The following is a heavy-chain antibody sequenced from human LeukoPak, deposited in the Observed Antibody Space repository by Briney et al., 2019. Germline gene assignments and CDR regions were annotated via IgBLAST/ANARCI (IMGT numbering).Heavy chain of an antibody. CDR2: ISSSSSTI. D-gene: IGHD1-26*01. J-gene: IGHJ5*02. Sequence: PGGSLRLSCAASGFTFSSYSMNWVRQAPGEGLEWVSYISSSSSTIYYADSVKGRFTISRDNAKNSLYLQMNSLRAEDTAVYYCARDSVGATQDWFDPWGQGTLVTVSS. CDR3: ARDSVGATQDWFDP. V-gene: IGHV3-48*04. CDR1: GFTFSSYS.